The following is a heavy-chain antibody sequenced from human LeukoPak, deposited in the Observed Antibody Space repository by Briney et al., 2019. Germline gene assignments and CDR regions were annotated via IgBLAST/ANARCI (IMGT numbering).Heavy chain of an antibody. CDR2: MDPAGSQK. V-gene: IGHV3-7*01. J-gene: IGHJ4*02. Sequence: GGPLRLSCADSQFTFNGSWMNWVRQAPGKGLEWVANMDPAGSQKRYVDSVRGRFTISRDNPGASLYLDMHSLRAEDTAIYYCAIWTSGNYWGQGTLVTVSS. D-gene: IGHD1-1*01. CDR3: AIWTSGNY. CDR1: QFTFNGSW.